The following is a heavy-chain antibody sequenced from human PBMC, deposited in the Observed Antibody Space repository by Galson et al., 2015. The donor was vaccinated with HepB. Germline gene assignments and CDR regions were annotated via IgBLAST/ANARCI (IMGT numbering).Heavy chain of an antibody. D-gene: IGHD2-2*01. J-gene: IGHJ4*02. CDR3: ASLAGYCSSTACSDQ. CDR2: IYHSGST. CDR1: GGSISNNNYY. V-gene: IGHV4-39*02. Sequence: LTCTVSGGSISNNNYYRGWIRQPPGKGLEWIGSIYHSGSTYYNPSLKSRVTISVDTSKNHFSLELSSVTAADTAIYYCASLAGYCSSTACSDQWGQGTLVTVSS.